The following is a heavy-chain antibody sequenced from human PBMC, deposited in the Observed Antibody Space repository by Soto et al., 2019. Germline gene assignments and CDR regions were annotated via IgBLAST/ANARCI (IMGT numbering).Heavy chain of an antibody. J-gene: IGHJ4*02. V-gene: IGHV3-30*18. CDR3: AKDYRLRFYWYLFDA. CDR1: GFTFSSYG. D-gene: IGHD1-20*01. Sequence: QVQLVESGGGVVQPGRSLRLSCAASGFTFSSYGMHWVRQAPGKGLEWVAVISYEGSNHFYADSVKGRFTISRDNPKNTLYLQMNSLRVEDTAVYYCAKDYRLRFYWYLFDAWGQGTLVTVSS. CDR2: ISYEGSNH.